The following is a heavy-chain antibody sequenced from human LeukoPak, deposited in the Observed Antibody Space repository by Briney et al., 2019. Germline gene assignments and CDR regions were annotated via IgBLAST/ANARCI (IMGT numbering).Heavy chain of an antibody. CDR2: IRSNGDTA. J-gene: IGHJ4*02. Sequence: GGSLRLSCTASGFTFSSNALTWVRQAPGKGLEWVSTIRSNGDTAYNADSVNGRFTISRDNSKNTLYLQMDSLRVEDTAIYYCAKGQELDDGVFDSWGQGTLVTVSS. V-gene: IGHV3-23*01. CDR3: AKGQELDDGVFDS. CDR1: GFTFSSNA. D-gene: IGHD1-1*01.